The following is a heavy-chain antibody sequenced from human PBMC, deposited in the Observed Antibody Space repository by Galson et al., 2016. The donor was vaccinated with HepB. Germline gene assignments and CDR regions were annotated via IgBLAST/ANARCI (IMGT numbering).Heavy chain of an antibody. V-gene: IGHV6-1*01. Sequence: SAISGDSVSSNSAAWNWIRQSPSRGLEWLGRTAYRSTWYNDYAVSVKSRITINPDTSKNQFSLHLNSVTPEDTAVYFCARDSGVVNLFDSWGQGTLVTVSS. CDR1: GDSVSSNSAA. CDR2: TAYRSTWYN. D-gene: IGHD2-21*01. CDR3: ARDSGVVNLFDS. J-gene: IGHJ5*01.